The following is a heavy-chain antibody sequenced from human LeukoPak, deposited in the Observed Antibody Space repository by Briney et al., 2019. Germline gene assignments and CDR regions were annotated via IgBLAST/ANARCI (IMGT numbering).Heavy chain of an antibody. CDR2: INHSGST. Sequence: SETLSLTCAVYGGSFSGYYWSWIRQPPGKGLEWIGEINHSGSTNYNPSLKSRVTISVDTSKNQFSLKLSSVTAADTAVYYCARGGRVVPAAISWFDPWGKGTTVTVSS. J-gene: IGHJ6*04. V-gene: IGHV4-34*01. D-gene: IGHD2-2*01. CDR1: GGSFSGYY. CDR3: ARGGRVVPAAISWFDP.